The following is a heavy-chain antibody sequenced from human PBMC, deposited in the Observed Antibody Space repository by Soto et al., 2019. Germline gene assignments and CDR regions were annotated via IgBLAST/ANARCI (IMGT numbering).Heavy chain of an antibody. CDR2: IWYDGSNK. CDR1: GFTFSSYG. Sequence: VQLVESGGGVVQPGRSLRLSCAASGFTFSSYGMHWVRQAPGKGLEWVAVIWYDGSNKYYADSVKGRFTISRDNSKNTLYLQMNSLRAEDTAVYYCARGGSADGMDVWGQGTTVTVSS. D-gene: IGHD3-16*01. CDR3: ARGGSADGMDV. V-gene: IGHV3-33*01. J-gene: IGHJ6*02.